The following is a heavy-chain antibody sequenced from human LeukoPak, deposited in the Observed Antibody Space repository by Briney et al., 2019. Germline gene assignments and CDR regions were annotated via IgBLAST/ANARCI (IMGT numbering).Heavy chain of an antibody. J-gene: IGHJ6*02. CDR3: ARGYCSGGSCYTYYYGMDV. D-gene: IGHD2-15*01. Sequence: PGRSLRLSCAASGFTFSSYGMHWVRQAPGKGLEWVAVIWYDGSNKYYADSVKGRFTISRDNSKNTLYLEMNSLRAEDTAVYYCARGYCSGGSCYTYYYGMDVWGQGTTVTVSS. CDR2: IWYDGSNK. V-gene: IGHV3-33*01. CDR1: GFTFSSYG.